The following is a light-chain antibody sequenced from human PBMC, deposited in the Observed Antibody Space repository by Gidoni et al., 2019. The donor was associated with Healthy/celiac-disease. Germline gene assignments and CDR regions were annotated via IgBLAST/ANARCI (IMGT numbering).Light chain of an antibody. Sequence: DFQMTQSPSPLSASVGDRVTITCQASQDISNYLNWYQQKPGKAPKLLIYDASNLETGVPSRFSGSGSWTDVTFTISSLQPEDIATYYCQQYDNLLLTFGGGTKVEIK. V-gene: IGKV1-33*01. J-gene: IGKJ4*01. CDR2: DAS. CDR1: QDISNY. CDR3: QQYDNLLLT.